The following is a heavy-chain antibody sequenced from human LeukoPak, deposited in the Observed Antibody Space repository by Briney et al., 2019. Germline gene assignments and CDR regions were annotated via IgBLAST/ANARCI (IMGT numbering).Heavy chain of an antibody. V-gene: IGHV4-30-4*01. Sequence: PSETLSLTCTVSGASISSGDYYWSWLRQPPGKGLQWIVYIYYTGSTYYTPSLKRRVTLSVEKSQNQVSLKLSSVAAADTAVDYCARGGGGTYYDSSGYYYRYWGQGTLVTVSS. D-gene: IGHD3-22*01. CDR2: IYYTGST. CDR1: GASISSGDYY. J-gene: IGHJ4*02. CDR3: ARGGGGTYYDSSGYYYRY.